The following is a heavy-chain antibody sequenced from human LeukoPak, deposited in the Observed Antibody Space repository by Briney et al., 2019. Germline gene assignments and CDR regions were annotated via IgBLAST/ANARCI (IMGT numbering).Heavy chain of an antibody. V-gene: IGHV1-18*01. CDR2: ISAYNGNT. J-gene: IGHJ5*02. CDR1: GSTFTSYG. CDR3: ARVGGSPTGGWFDP. Sequence: ASVKVSCQASGSTFTSYGISWVRQAPGPGLEWMGWISAYNGNTNYAQKLQGRVKMTTDTSTSTAYMELRSLRSDDTAVYYCARVGGSPTGGWFDPWGQGTLVTVSS. D-gene: IGHD4-17*01.